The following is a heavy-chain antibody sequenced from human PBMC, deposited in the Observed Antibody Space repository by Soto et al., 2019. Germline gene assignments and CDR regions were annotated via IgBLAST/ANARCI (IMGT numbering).Heavy chain of an antibody. V-gene: IGHV3-7*03. CDR2: IKQDGSEK. Sequence: GGSLRLSCAASGFTFSSYWMSWVRQAPGKGLEWVANIKQDGSEKYYVDSVKGRFTISRDNAKNSLYLQMNSLRAEDTAVYYCARGRWIAVAGTSYYFDYRGQGTLVTVSS. CDR1: GFTFSSYW. J-gene: IGHJ4*02. CDR3: ARGRWIAVAGTSYYFDY. D-gene: IGHD6-19*01.